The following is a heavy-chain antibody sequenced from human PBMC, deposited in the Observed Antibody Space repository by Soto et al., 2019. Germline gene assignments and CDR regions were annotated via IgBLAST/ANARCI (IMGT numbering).Heavy chain of an antibody. V-gene: IGHV4-59*01. CDR2: VYHTGRT. CDR3: ARSLFGTGWTLDS. Sequence: SETVSLTCDVSGGSITTYYWTWIRQSPGKGLEWIGNVYHTGRTDYNSSLKSRVTISVDTSKNQFSLNMNSVTAADTAVYYCARSLFGTGWTLDSWGQGALFTVSS. D-gene: IGHD1-1*01. J-gene: IGHJ4*02. CDR1: GGSITTYY.